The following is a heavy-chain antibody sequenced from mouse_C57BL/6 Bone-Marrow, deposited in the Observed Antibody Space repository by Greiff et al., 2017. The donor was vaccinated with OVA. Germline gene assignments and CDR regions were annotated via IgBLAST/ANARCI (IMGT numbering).Heavy chain of an antibody. CDR1: GYSFTGYY. CDR3: ARLGWVLRDY. D-gene: IGHD2-14*01. V-gene: IGHV1-42*01. CDR2: INPSTGGT. Sequence: VQLQQSGPELVKPGASVKISCKASGYSFTGYYMNWVKQSPEKSLEWIGEINPSTGGTTYNQKFKAKATLTVDKSSSTAYMQLKSLTSEDSAVYYCARLGWVLRDYWGQGTSVTVSS. J-gene: IGHJ4*01.